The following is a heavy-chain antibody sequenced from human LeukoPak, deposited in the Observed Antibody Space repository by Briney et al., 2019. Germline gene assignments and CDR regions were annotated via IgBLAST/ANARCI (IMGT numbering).Heavy chain of an antibody. CDR2: ISSSSSTI. V-gene: IGHV3-48*01. Sequence: GGSLRLSCAASGFTFSSYSMNWVRQAPGKGLEWVSSISSSSSTIYYADSVKGRFTISRDNAKNSLYLQMNSLRAEDTAVYYCAREYYDSSGYVEYFDYWGQGTLVTVSS. CDR1: GFTFSSYS. D-gene: IGHD3-22*01. J-gene: IGHJ4*02. CDR3: AREYYDSSGYVEYFDY.